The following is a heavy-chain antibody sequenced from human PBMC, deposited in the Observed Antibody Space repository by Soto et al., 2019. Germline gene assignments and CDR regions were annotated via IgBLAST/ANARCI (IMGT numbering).Heavy chain of an antibody. CDR1: GGTFSSYA. CDR2: IIPIFGTA. J-gene: IGHJ6*02. Sequence: ASVKVSCKASGGTFSSYATSWVRQAPGQGLEWMGGIIPIFGTANYAQKFQGRVTITADKSTSTAYMELSSLRSEDTAVYYCAREIGYNWNSYYYYYGMDVWGQGTTVTVSS. CDR3: AREIGYNWNSYYYYYGMDV. D-gene: IGHD1-7*01. V-gene: IGHV1-69*06.